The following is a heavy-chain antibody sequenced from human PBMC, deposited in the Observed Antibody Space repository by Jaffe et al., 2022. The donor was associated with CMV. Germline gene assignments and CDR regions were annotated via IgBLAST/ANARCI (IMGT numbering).Heavy chain of an antibody. CDR1: GFTFSSYA. D-gene: IGHD3-22*01. V-gene: IGHV3-23*04. CDR2: ISGSGGST. CDR3: AKDSGSYYDSSGYYLIGFDY. J-gene: IGHJ4*02. Sequence: EVQLVESGGGLVQPGGSLRLSCAASGFTFSSYAMSWVRQAPGKGLEWVSAISGSGGSTYYADSVKGRFTISRDNSKNTLYLQMNSLRAEDTAVYYCAKDSGSYYDSSGYYLIGFDYWGQGTLVTVSS.